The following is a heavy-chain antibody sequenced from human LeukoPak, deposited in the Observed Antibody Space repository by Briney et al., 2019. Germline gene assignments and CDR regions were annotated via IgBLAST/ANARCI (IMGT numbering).Heavy chain of an antibody. J-gene: IGHJ4*02. V-gene: IGHV1-46*01. CDR2: VNPSGINT. CDR1: GYTFTNYY. D-gene: IGHD3-22*01. CDR3: ARGDTPITMIVVVITTGFDY. Sequence: ASVKVSCKASGYTFTNYYIHWVRQAPGQGLEWMGLVNPSGINTNYAQKFQGRVTMTRDTSTRTVYMELSSLRSEDTAVYYCARGDTPITMIVVVITTGFDYWGQGTLVTVSS.